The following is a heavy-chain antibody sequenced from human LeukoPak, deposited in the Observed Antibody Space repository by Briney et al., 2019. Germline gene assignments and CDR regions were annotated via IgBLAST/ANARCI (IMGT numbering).Heavy chain of an antibody. D-gene: IGHD1-26*01. V-gene: IGHV4-59*08. CDR3: AGDMGATTVDY. J-gene: IGHJ4*02. CDR1: GGSMDTYY. CDR2: IYYTGSV. Sequence: SETLSLTCTVSGGSMDTYYWSWIRQHPGKGLEWIGYIYYTGSVNYNPSLKSRVTISLDTPKNQFSLRLTSVTAADTAIYFCAGDMGATTVDYWGQGVLVTVSS.